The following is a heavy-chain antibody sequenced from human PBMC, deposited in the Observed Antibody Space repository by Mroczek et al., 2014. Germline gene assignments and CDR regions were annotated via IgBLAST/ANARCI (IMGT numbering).Heavy chain of an antibody. CDR3: AKDNPPSSSFAWASRPESTDAFDI. J-gene: IGHJ3*02. CDR2: ISGSGGST. V-gene: IGHV3-23*01. Sequence: ESGGGLVQPGGSLRLSCAASGFTFSSYAMSWVRQAPGKGLEWVSAISGSGGSTYYADSVKGRFTISRDNSKNTLYLQMNSLRAEDTAVYYCAKDNPPSSSFAWASRPESTDAFDIWGQGTMVTVSS. D-gene: IGHD6-13*01. CDR1: GFTFSSYA.